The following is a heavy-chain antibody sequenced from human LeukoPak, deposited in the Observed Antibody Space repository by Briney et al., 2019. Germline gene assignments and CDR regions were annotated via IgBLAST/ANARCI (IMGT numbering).Heavy chain of an antibody. J-gene: IGHJ5*02. CDR1: GGSFSGYY. V-gene: IGHV4-34*01. CDR3: ARGLEVVSTRT. D-gene: IGHD3-22*01. Sequence: PSETLSLTCAVYGGSFSGYYWSWVRQPPGEGVEWSGEINHSGSTTYNPSLTSLVTISVDTCKNQFSLKLSSVTAADTAVYYCARGLEVVSTRTWGQGTLVTVSS. CDR2: INHSGST.